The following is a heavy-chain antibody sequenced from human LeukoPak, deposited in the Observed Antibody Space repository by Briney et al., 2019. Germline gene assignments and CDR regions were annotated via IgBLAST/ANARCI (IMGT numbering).Heavy chain of an antibody. Sequence: PSETLSLTCTVSGGSTSSYYWSWIRQPPGKGLEWIGYIYYSGSTNYNPSLKSRVTISVDTSKNQFSLKLSSVTAADTAVYYCARHADSSGYYYYFDYWGQGTLVTVSS. CDR3: ARHADSSGYYYYFDY. V-gene: IGHV4-59*08. J-gene: IGHJ4*02. CDR2: IYYSGST. CDR1: GGSTSSYY. D-gene: IGHD3-22*01.